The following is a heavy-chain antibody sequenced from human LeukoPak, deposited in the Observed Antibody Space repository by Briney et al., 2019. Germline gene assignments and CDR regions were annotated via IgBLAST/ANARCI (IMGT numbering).Heavy chain of an antibody. D-gene: IGHD5-24*01. Sequence: SETLSLTCAVYGGSFSGYYWSWIRQPPGKGLEWIGEINHSGSTNYNPSLESRVTISVDTSKNQFSLKLNSMTAADTAVYYCARDFSLASRDGYNLKGKYYYYGMDVWGQGTTVTVSS. V-gene: IGHV4-34*01. CDR1: GGSFSGYY. J-gene: IGHJ6*02. CDR3: ARDFSLASRDGYNLKGKYYYYGMDV. CDR2: INHSGST.